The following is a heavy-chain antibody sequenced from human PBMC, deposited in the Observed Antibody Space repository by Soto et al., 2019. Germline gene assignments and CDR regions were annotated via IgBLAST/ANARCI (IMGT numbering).Heavy chain of an antibody. CDR2: ISYDGSNK. D-gene: IGHD3-3*01. CDR1: GFTFSSYA. Sequence: QVQLVESGGGVVQPGRSLRLSCAASGFTFSSYARHWVRQAPGKGLEWVAVISYDGSNKYYADSVKGRFTISRDNSKNTLYLQMNSLRAEDTAVYYCARETYYDFWSGPYYGMDVWGQGITVTVSS. V-gene: IGHV3-30-3*01. CDR3: ARETYYDFWSGPYYGMDV. J-gene: IGHJ6*02.